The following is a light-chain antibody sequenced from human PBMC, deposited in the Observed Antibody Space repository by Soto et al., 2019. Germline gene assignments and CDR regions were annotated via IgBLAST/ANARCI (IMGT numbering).Light chain of an antibody. CDR3: QQRTNWRT. V-gene: IGKV3-11*01. CDR2: DAS. CDR1: QSLSRF. J-gene: IGKJ4*01. Sequence: EIVLTQSPATLSLSPGERATLSCRASQSLSRFLAWYQQKPGQAPRLLIYDASNRATGVPARFSGSGSGTDFTLTISSLEPEDFAVYYCQQRTNWRTFGGGTKVDIK.